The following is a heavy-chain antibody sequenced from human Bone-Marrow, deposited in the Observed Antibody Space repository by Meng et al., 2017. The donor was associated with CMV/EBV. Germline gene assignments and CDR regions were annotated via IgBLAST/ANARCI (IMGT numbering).Heavy chain of an antibody. Sequence: ASVKVSCKASGGTFSSYAISWVRQATGQGLEWMGIINPSGGSASYAQKFQGRVTMTRDTSISTAYMELSRLRSDDTAVYYCAREAMRAYYFDYWGQGTLVTVSS. V-gene: IGHV1-46*01. CDR1: GGTFSSYA. CDR2: INPSGGSA. J-gene: IGHJ4*02. CDR3: AREAMRAYYFDY. D-gene: IGHD3-16*01.